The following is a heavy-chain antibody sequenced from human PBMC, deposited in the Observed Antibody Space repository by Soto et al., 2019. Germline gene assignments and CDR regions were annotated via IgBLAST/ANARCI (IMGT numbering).Heavy chain of an antibody. CDR2: IYHSGST. CDR3: ARAWILGYCRGGSCYAPYGMDV. D-gene: IGHD2-15*01. V-gene: IGHV4-30-2*01. CDR1: GGSINSGGYS. J-gene: IGHJ6*02. Sequence: PSETLSLTCAVSGGSINSGGYSWSWIRQPPGKGLEWIGYIYHSGSTYYNPSLKSRVTISVDRSKNQFSLKLSSVTAADTAVYYCARAWILGYCRGGSCYAPYGMDVWGQGTTVTVSS.